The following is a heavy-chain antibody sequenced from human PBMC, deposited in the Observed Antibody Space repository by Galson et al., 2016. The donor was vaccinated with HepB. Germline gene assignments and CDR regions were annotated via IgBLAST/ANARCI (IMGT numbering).Heavy chain of an antibody. CDR2: MNPNSGNT. J-gene: IGHJ6*02. CDR1: GYTFTSYD. CDR3: ARGLKTGLSGYYPYSYYYYGMDV. D-gene: IGHD3-22*01. Sequence: SVKVSCKASGYTFTSYDINWVRQATGRGLEWMGWMNPNSGNTGYAQKFQDRVTMTRSTSVTTAYMELSSLTSDDTAVYYCARGLKTGLSGYYPYSYYYYGMDVWGQGTTVTVSS. V-gene: IGHV1-8*01.